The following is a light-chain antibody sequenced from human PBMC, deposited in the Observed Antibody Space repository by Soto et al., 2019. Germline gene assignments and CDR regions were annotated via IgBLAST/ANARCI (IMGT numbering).Light chain of an antibody. CDR1: QSVSSY. J-gene: IGKJ4*01. CDR2: GAS. Sequence: EIVLTQSPATLSLSPGEIATLSFRASQSVSSYLAWYQQKPGQAPRLLIYGASSRATGIPDRFSGSGSETDFTLSISRLEPEDFAVYFCQQYGDSPLTFGGGTKVDIK. CDR3: QQYGDSPLT. V-gene: IGKV3-20*01.